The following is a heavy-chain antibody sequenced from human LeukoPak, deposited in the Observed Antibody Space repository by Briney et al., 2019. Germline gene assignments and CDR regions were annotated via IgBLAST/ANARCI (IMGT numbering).Heavy chain of an antibody. CDR3: AKGRRYNILTGYYTRNNCFDP. V-gene: IGHV3-30*02. D-gene: IGHD3-9*01. J-gene: IGHJ5*02. Sequence: GGSLRLSCAASGFSFSTYGMHWVRQAPGKGLEWVAFIRYDGTNKYYADSVKGRFTISRDNSKNTLYLQMSSLSAEDTAMYYCAKGRRYNILTGYYTRNNCFDPWGQGTLVTVSS. CDR1: GFSFSTYG. CDR2: IRYDGTNK.